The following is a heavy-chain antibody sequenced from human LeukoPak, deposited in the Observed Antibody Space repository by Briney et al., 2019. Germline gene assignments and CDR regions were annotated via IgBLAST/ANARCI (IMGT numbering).Heavy chain of an antibody. CDR3: ARRSQAGGTGIGY. Sequence: ASVKVSCKASGYTFTSYDINWVRQATGQGLEWMGWMNPNSGNTGSAQKFQGRLTMTRNTSISTAYMELSSLRSEDTAVYYCARRSQAGGTGIGYWGQGNLVTVSS. CDR2: MNPNSGNT. D-gene: IGHD6-19*01. V-gene: IGHV1-8*01. J-gene: IGHJ4*02. CDR1: GYTFTSYD.